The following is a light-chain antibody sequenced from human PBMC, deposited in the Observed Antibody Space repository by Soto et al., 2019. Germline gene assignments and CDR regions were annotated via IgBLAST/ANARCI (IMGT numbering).Light chain of an antibody. CDR3: HQYNNWPWT. V-gene: IGKV3-15*01. CDR2: AAS. J-gene: IGKJ1*01. Sequence: EILLTQARITRCSSPLTIATLSCRASQSITSSYFAWYQQRPGQAPRLLIYAASTRAAGVPVRFSGSGSETEFTLTIRSLQSEDFALYYCHQYNNWPWTFGQGTKVDIK. CDR1: QSITSSY.